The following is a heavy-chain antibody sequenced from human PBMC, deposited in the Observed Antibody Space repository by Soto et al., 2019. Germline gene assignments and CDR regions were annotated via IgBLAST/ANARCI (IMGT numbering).Heavy chain of an antibody. J-gene: IGHJ5*02. CDR3: ARAQPMEDWLEP. Sequence: ASVXGSFKSSGYTFTIYGSSCCLQAPGQGLEWVGWISAYNGNTNYAQKLQGRVTMKTDTSTSTAYMELRSLRSDDTAVYYCARAQPMEDWLEPWGQRTLVNV. V-gene: IGHV1-18*01. CDR1: GYTFTIYG. D-gene: IGHD3-3*01. CDR2: ISAYNGNT.